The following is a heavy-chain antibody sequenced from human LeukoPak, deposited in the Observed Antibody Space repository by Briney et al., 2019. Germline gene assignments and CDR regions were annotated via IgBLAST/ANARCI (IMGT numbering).Heavy chain of an antibody. Sequence: PSETLSLTCAVYGGSFSGYYWSWIRQPPGKGLGWIGEINHSGSTNYNPSLKSRVTISVDSSKNQFSLKLSSVTAADTAVYYCARGGIIAARPGRAFDIWGQGTMVTVSS. CDR1: GGSFSGYY. V-gene: IGHV4-34*01. J-gene: IGHJ3*02. CDR2: INHSGST. CDR3: ARGGIIAARPGRAFDI. D-gene: IGHD6-6*01.